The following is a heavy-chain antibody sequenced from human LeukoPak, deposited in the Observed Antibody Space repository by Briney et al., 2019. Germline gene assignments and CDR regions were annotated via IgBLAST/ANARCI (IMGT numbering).Heavy chain of an antibody. CDR2: ISAYNGNT. D-gene: IGHD2-15*01. V-gene: IGHV1-18*01. CDR3: ARADIVVVVAATRWFDP. J-gene: IGHJ5*02. Sequence: ASVKVSCKASGYTFTSYGIIWVRQAPGQGLEWMGWISAYNGNTNYAQKLQGRVTMTTDTSTSTAYMELRSLRSDDTAVYYCARADIVVVVAATRWFDPWGQGTLVTVSS. CDR1: GYTFTSYG.